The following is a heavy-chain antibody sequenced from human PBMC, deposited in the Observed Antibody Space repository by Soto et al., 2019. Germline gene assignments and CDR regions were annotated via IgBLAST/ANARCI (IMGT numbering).Heavy chain of an antibody. V-gene: IGHV1-2*04. Sequence: ASVKVSCKASGYTFTGYYMHWVRQAPGQGLEWMGWINPNSGGTNYAQKFQGWVTMTRDTSISTAYMELSRLRSDDTAVYYCARALGQRITIFGVVNRDYYGMDVWGQGTTVTVSS. CDR2: INPNSGGT. D-gene: IGHD3-3*01. J-gene: IGHJ6*02. CDR1: GYTFTGYY. CDR3: ARALGQRITIFGVVNRDYYGMDV.